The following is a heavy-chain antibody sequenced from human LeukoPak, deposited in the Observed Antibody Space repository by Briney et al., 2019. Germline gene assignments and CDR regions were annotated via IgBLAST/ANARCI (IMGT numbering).Heavy chain of an antibody. Sequence: SETLSLTCTVPGGSISSYYWSWIRQPPGKGLEWIGYIYYSGSTNYNPSLKSRVTISVDTSKNQFSLKLSSVTAADTAVYYCARHSGSSSGWYAGFDYWGQGTLVTVSS. CDR1: GGSISSYY. CDR2: IYYSGST. D-gene: IGHD6-19*01. J-gene: IGHJ4*02. CDR3: ARHSGSSSGWYAGFDY. V-gene: IGHV4-59*08.